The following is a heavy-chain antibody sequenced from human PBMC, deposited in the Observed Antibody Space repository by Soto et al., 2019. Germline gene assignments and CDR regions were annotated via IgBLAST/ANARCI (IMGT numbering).Heavy chain of an antibody. CDR1: GFTFSSYA. V-gene: IGHV3-23*01. J-gene: IGHJ6*04. CDR2: IGESGTPT. D-gene: IGHD2-2*01. Sequence: GGSLRLSCAASGFTFSSYAMKWVRQAPGKGLEWVSLIGESGTPTYYADSVKGRFTISRDNSGNTLFLEMYSLRAEDTAVYYCARYIPGVRYYGMDVWGEGNTVSVAS. CDR3: ARYIPGVRYYGMDV.